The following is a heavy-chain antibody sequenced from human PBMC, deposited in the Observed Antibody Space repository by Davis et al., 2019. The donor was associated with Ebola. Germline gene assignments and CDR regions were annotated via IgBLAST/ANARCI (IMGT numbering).Heavy chain of an antibody. CDR1: GYSFTTYW. J-gene: IGHJ4*02. CDR3: AKQESLYGSSDY. CDR2: IYPGDSDT. D-gene: IGHD3-22*01. V-gene: IGHV5-51*01. Sequence: GESLKISCQGSGYSFTTYWIAWVRQTPAKGLEWMGIIYPGDSDTRYSPSFEGQVTISVDRSISTAYLQWSSLKVSDTAMYYCAKQESLYGSSDYWGQGTLVTVSS.